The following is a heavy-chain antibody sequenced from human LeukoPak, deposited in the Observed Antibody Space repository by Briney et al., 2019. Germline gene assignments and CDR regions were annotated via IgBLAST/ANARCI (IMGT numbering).Heavy chain of an antibody. V-gene: IGHV3-7*01. CDR3: ARVQWELRGVGSYFDY. CDR1: GFTLSSYW. CDR2: IKQDGSEK. Sequence: PGGSLRLSCAASGFTLSSYWMNWVRQAPGKGLEWVANIKQDGSEKYYVDSVKGRFTISRDNAKNSLYLQMNSLRAEDTDVYYCARVQWELRGVGSYFDYWGQGTLVTVSS. D-gene: IGHD1-26*01. J-gene: IGHJ4*02.